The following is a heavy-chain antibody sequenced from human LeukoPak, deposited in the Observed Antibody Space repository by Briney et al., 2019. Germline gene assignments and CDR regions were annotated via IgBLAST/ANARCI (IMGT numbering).Heavy chain of an antibody. D-gene: IGHD5-18*01. Sequence: GALRLSCAASGFTFSSYAMSWVRQAPGKGLEWVSAISGSGGSTYYADSVKGRFTISRDNAKNSLYLQMNSLRAEDTAVYYCARLDIQLWGVGYFDYWGQGTLVTVSS. CDR1: GFTFSSYA. J-gene: IGHJ4*02. CDR3: ARLDIQLWGVGYFDY. V-gene: IGHV3-23*01. CDR2: ISGSGGST.